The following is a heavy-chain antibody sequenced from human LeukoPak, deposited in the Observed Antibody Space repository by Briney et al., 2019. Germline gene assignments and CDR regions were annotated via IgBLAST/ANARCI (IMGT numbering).Heavy chain of an antibody. J-gene: IGHJ5*02. CDR2: INPNSGGT. V-gene: IGHV1-2*02. D-gene: IGHD3-10*01. Sequence: VASVKVSCKASGYTFTSYDINWVRQATGQGLEWMGWINPNSGGTNYAQKFQGRVTMTRDTSISTAYMELSRLRSDDTAVYYCARDSITMVRGDPYNWFDPWGQGTLVTVSS. CDR3: ARDSITMVRGDPYNWFDP. CDR1: GYTFTSYD.